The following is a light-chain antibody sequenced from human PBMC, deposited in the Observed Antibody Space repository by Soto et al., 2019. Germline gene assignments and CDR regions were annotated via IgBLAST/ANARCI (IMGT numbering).Light chain of an antibody. CDR2: SDD. CDR3: ATWDDSLNTEL. V-gene: IGLV1-36*01. CDR1: SSNIGNKP. Sequence: QSVLTQPPSVSGAPRQRVTISCSGSSSNIGNKPVNWYQQLPGQAPKLLIYSDDLKPSGVSDRFSGSKSGTSASLTISGLQSADEAHYYCATWDDSLNTELFGGGTKLTVL. J-gene: IGLJ2*01.